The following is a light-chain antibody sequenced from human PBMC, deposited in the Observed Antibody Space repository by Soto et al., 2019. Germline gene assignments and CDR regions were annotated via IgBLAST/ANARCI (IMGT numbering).Light chain of an antibody. V-gene: IGKV3-15*01. CDR2: GAS. J-gene: IGKJ4*01. CDR1: QSVSSN. CDR3: QQYNNWPALT. Sequence: EIVMTQSPATLSVSPGERATLSCRASQSVSSNLAWYPQKPGQAPRLLIYGASTRATGIPARFSGSRSGTEFTLTISSLQSEDFAVYYCQQYNNWPALTFGGGTKVEIK.